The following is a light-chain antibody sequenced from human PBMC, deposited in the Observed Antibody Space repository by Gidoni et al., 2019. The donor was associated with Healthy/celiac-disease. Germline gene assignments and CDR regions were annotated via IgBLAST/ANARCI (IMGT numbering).Light chain of an antibody. Sequence: QSVLTHPPSVSGAPGQRVTISCTGSSSNIGAGYDVHWYQQLPGTAPKLLIYGNSNRPSGVPDRFSGSKSGTSASLAITGLQAEDEADYYCQSYDSSPLWVFGGGTKLTVL. V-gene: IGLV1-40*01. CDR2: GNS. CDR3: QSYDSSPLWV. J-gene: IGLJ3*02. CDR1: SSNIGAGYD.